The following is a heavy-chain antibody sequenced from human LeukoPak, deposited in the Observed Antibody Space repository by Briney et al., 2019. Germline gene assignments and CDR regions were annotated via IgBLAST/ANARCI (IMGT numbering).Heavy chain of an antibody. J-gene: IGHJ6*03. CDR2: IKQDGSEK. CDR1: GFIFSSYW. V-gene: IGHV3-7*01. CDR3: ARDYPTNYYYYYMDV. Sequence: PGGSLRLSCAASGFIFSSYWMSWVRQAPGKGLEWVANIKQDGSEKYYVDSVKGRFTISRDNAKNSLYLQMNSLRAEDTAVYYCARDYPTNYYYYYMDVWGKGTTVTVSS.